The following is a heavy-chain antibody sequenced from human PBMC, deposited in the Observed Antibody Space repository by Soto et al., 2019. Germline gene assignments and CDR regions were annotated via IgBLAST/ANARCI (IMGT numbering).Heavy chain of an antibody. Sequence: EVQLVETGGGLIQPGGSLRLSCTASGFTVSTNYMSWVRQAPGKGLAWVSVIYSGGSTSYADSVKGRFTISRDNTKNTLYLQMDSLRADDTAVYYCAREYTSYSYYGMDVWGQGTTVTVSS. CDR2: IYSGGST. V-gene: IGHV3-53*02. J-gene: IGHJ6*02. CDR1: GFTVSTNY. D-gene: IGHD1-1*01. CDR3: AREYTSYSYYGMDV.